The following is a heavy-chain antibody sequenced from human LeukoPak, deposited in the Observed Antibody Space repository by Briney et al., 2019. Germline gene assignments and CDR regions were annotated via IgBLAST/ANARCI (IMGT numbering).Heavy chain of an antibody. CDR2: ISGSGGST. CDR3: AKDFYGSSGYYYGVCDY. V-gene: IGHV3-23*01. J-gene: IGHJ4*02. D-gene: IGHD3-22*01. Sequence: GGSLRLSCAASGFTFSSYAMSWVRQAPGKGLEWVSAISGSGGSTYYADSVKGRFTISRDNSKNTLYLQMNSLRAEDTAVYYCAKDFYGSSGYYYGVCDYWGQGTLVTVSS. CDR1: GFTFSSYA.